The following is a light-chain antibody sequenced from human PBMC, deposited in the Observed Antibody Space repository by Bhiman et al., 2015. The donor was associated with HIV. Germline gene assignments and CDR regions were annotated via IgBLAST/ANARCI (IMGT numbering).Light chain of an antibody. CDR1: KLGDKY. V-gene: IGLV3-1*01. CDR2: EDN. CDR3: SSYAISNTRL. J-gene: IGLJ2*01. Sequence: FELTQPPSVSVSPGQTASITCSGDKLGDKYASWYHQKPGHSPVLVIYEDNKRPSGIPERFSGSKSGNTASLTISGLQAEDEADYYCSSYAISNTRLFGGGTKLTVL.